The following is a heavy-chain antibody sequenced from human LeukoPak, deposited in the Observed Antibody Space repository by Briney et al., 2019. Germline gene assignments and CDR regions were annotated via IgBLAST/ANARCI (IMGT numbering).Heavy chain of an antibody. D-gene: IGHD3-3*01. CDR2: INPNSGGT. J-gene: IGHJ4*02. CDR3: ARGGSSGEWFSHLDY. V-gene: IGHV1-2*02. Sequence: GASVKVSCKASGYTFTGYYMHWVRQAPGQGLGWMGWINPNSGGTNYAQKFQGRVTMTRDTSISTAYMELSRLRSDDTAVYYCARGGSSGEWFSHLDYWGQGTLVTVSS. CDR1: GYTFTGYY.